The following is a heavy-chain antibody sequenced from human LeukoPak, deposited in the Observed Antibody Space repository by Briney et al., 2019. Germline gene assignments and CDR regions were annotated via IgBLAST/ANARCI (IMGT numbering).Heavy chain of an antibody. Sequence: GGSLRLSCAASGFTFSSYAMSWVRQAPGKGLEWVSAISGSGGSTYYADSVKGRFTISSDNSKNTLYLQMNSLRAEDTAVYYCAKQSPLGYCSSTSCYASDYWGQGTLVTVSS. CDR3: AKQSPLGYCSSTSCYASDY. V-gene: IGHV3-23*01. J-gene: IGHJ4*02. CDR1: GFTFSSYA. D-gene: IGHD2-2*01. CDR2: ISGSGGST.